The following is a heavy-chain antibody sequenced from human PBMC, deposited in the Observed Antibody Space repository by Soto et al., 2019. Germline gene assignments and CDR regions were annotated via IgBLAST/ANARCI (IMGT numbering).Heavy chain of an antibody. D-gene: IGHD3-10*01. CDR3: AREGYYSGSGTYSPPRYYGMDV. V-gene: IGHV1-18*01. J-gene: IGHJ6*02. CDR1: GYTFSSYG. CDR2: ISDYNGNT. Sequence: ASVKVSCTASGYTFSSYGLSWVRQAPGQGLEWMGWISDYNGNTHYAQKFQGRVIMTTDTSTRTAYMELRSLRSDDTAVYFCAREGYYSGSGTYSPPRYYGMDVWGQGTTVTVSS.